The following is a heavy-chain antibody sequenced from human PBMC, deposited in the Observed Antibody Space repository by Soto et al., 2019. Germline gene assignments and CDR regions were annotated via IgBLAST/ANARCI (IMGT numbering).Heavy chain of an antibody. V-gene: IGHV3-53*02. CDR2: IYSGDST. CDR3: ARNKPGNYWMDV. CDR1: GFIISSNN. D-gene: IGHD3-10*01. Sequence: EVQLQDTGGGLIQPGGSLRLSCAASGFIISSNNMNWVRQAPGKGLEWVSIIYSGDSTSYAGSVKGRFTISRDNSKNTVFLQMNSLRAEATAVYYCARNKPGNYWMDVWGRGTTVTVSS. J-gene: IGHJ6*02.